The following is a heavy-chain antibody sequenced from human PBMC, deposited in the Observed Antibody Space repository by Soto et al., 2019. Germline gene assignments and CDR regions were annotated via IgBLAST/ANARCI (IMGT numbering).Heavy chain of an antibody. CDR1: GYTFTGYY. D-gene: IGHD5-18*01. CDR2: INPNSGGT. CDR3: ARGIQLWLRGYYFDY. V-gene: IGHV1-2*04. Sequence: ASVKVSCKASGYTFTGYYMHWVRQAPGQGLEWMGWINPNSGGTNYAQKFQGWVTMTRDTSISTAYMELSRLGSDDTAVYYCARGIQLWLRGYYFDYWGQGTLVTVSS. J-gene: IGHJ4*02.